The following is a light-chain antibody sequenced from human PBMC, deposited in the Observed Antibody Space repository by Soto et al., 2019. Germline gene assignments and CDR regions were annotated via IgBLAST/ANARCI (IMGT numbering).Light chain of an antibody. CDR2: WAS. V-gene: IGKV4-1*01. CDR3: QQHCSDPLT. J-gene: IGKJ4*01. Sequence: DIVMTQSPDSLAVSLGERATINCKSSQSVLYSSKNKNSLVWYQQKPGQPPKLLIYWASTRESGVPDRFSGSVSGTDFTLTISRLQAEDVAVDYCQQHCSDPLTFGGGTKVEIK. CDR1: QSVLYSSKNKNS.